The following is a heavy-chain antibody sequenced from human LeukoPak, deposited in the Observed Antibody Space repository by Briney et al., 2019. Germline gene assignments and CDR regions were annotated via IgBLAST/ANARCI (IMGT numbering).Heavy chain of an antibody. CDR1: GFAFSSYW. Sequence: GGSLRLSCAASGFAFSSYWIHWVRQAPGKGLVWVSRINSGGSDSIYADSVKGRFTISRDNAQNTVYLQMNSLRAEDTAIYYCARGHSTGCFDYWGQGTLVTVSS. J-gene: IGHJ4*02. CDR2: INSGGSDS. CDR3: ARGHSTGCFDY. V-gene: IGHV3-74*01. D-gene: IGHD1-14*01.